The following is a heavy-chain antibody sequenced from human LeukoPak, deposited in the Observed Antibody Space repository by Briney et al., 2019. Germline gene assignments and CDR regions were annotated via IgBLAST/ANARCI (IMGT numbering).Heavy chain of an antibody. J-gene: IGHJ3*02. CDR2: IRYGGSNK. CDR3: AKGGSYYGSGNRAYAFDI. V-gene: IGHV3-30*02. Sequence: PGGSLRLSCAASGFTFSSYGLHWVRQAPGKGLEWVAFIRYGGSNKYYADSVKGRFTISRDNSKNTLYLQMNSLRAEDTAVYYCAKGGSYYGSGNRAYAFDIWGQGTMVTVSS. D-gene: IGHD3-10*01. CDR1: GFTFSSYG.